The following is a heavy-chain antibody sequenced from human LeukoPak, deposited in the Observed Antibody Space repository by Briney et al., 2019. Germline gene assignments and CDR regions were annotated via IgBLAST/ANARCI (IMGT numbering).Heavy chain of an antibody. V-gene: IGHV3-9*01. Sequence: PGGSLRLSCAASGFTFGDYAMHWVRQAPGKGLEWVSGISWNSGSIGYADSVKGRFTISRDNAKNSLYLQMNSLRAEDTALYYCAKDMEGMATQSFDYWGQGTLVTVSS. CDR2: ISWNSGSI. D-gene: IGHD5-24*01. J-gene: IGHJ4*02. CDR1: GFTFGDYA. CDR3: AKDMEGMATQSFDY.